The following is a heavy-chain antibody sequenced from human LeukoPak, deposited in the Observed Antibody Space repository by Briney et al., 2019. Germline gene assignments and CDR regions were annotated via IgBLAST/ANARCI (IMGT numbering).Heavy chain of an antibody. CDR1: GYTFTSYG. V-gene: IGHV1-69*06. Sequence: GASVKVSCKASGYTFTSYGISWVRQAPGQGLEWMGGFIPIFGTANYAQKFQNRVTITADKSTSTAYMELSSLRSEDTAVYYCARESRPRYAYYYMDVWGKGTTVTVSS. CDR2: FIPIFGTA. D-gene: IGHD2-8*01. CDR3: ARESRPRYAYYYMDV. J-gene: IGHJ6*03.